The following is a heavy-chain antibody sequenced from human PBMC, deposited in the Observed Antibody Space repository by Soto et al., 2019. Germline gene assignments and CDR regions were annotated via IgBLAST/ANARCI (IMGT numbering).Heavy chain of an antibody. CDR1: GFTFSNAW. Sequence: GGSLRLSCAASGFTFSNAWMNWVRQAPGKGLEWVGRIKSKTDGGTTDYAAPVKGRFTISRDDSKNTLYLQMNSLKTEDTAVYYCTTDPSMIVVVTPPASFDYWGQGTLVTVSS. V-gene: IGHV3-15*07. D-gene: IGHD3-22*01. CDR3: TTDPSMIVVVTPPASFDY. CDR2: IKSKTDGGTT. J-gene: IGHJ4*02.